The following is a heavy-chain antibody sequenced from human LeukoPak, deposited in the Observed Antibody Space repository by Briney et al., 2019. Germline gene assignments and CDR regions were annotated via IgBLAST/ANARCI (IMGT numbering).Heavy chain of an antibody. CDR1: GDSVSSDSAA. J-gene: IGHJ4*02. V-gene: IGHV6-1*01. Sequence: SQTLSLTCAISGDSVSSDSAAWNWIRQSPSRGLEWLGRTYYRSKWSNNYAVSVKSRITINPDTSKNQFSLQLNSVTPEDTAVYHCARGGDYGDYYFDYWGQGTLVTVSS. CDR2: TYYRSKWSN. D-gene: IGHD4-17*01. CDR3: ARGGDYGDYYFDY.